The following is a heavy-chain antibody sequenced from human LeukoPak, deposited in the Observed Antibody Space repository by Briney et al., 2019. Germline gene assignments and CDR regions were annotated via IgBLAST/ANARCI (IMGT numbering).Heavy chain of an antibody. CDR1: GFTFSYYG. CDR3: AKPAGWGGYFSFLPFDF. D-gene: IGHD3-3*01. Sequence: GGSLRLSCAASGFTFSYYGLSWVRQAPGKGLEWVSGFGHNGGITYADSVKGRFTISRDNSKNTLYLQMNSLRAEDTAVYFCAKPAGWGGYFSFLPFDFWGRGTLVTVSS. CDR2: FGHNGGIT. V-gene: IGHV3-23*01. J-gene: IGHJ4*02.